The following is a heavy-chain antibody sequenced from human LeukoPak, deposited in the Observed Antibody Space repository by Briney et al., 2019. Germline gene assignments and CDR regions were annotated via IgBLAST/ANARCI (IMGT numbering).Heavy chain of an antibody. Sequence: PSETLSLTCTVSGGSISSYYWSWIRQPAGKGLEWIGHIYSSGSTNYNPSLKSRVTMSVDTSKNQFSLRLSSVTAADTAVYYCARVTYYYDSSTYYQYYFDYWGQGTLVTVSS. CDR1: GGSISSYY. V-gene: IGHV4-4*07. J-gene: IGHJ4*02. CDR3: ARVTYYYDSSTYYQYYFDY. CDR2: IYSSGST. D-gene: IGHD3-22*01.